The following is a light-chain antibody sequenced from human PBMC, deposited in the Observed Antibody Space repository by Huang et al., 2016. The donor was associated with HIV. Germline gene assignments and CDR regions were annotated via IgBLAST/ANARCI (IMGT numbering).Light chain of an antibody. CDR2: GAS. CDR3: HQYNNWLLS. V-gene: IGKV3-15*01. J-gene: IGKJ4*01. CDR1: RSVSIN. Sequence: EIVMPQSPATLSVSPGQRVTLSCRAKRSVSINLAWYQQRHGQAPRLLIYGASNRAPGIPARFSGSGSGTDFSLTISSLQSEDFALYYCHQYNNWLLSFGGGTRV.